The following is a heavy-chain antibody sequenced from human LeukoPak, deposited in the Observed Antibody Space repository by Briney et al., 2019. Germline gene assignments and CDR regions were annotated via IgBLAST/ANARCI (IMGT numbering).Heavy chain of an antibody. J-gene: IGHJ3*02. CDR1: GFTFNDYT. CDR2: ISRDGGST. CDR3: AKALIRGVIYDGFDI. V-gene: IGHV3-43*01. D-gene: IGHD3-10*01. Sequence: GGSLRLSCAASGFTFNDYTMHWVRQAPGKGLEWVSLISRDGGSTYYADSVKGRFTFSRDNSKNSLYLQMNSLRTEDTALYYCAKALIRGVIYDGFDIWGQGTMVTVSS.